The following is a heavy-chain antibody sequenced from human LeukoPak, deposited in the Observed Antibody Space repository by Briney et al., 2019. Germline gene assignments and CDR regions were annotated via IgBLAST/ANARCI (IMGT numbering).Heavy chain of an antibody. D-gene: IGHD5-12*01. Sequence: ASVKVSCKASGGTFSSYAISWVRQAPGQGLEWMGGIIPIFGTANYAQKFQGRVTITADESTSTAYMELSSLRSEDTAVYYCARHMGVEVATDYWGQGTLVTVSS. CDR3: ARHMGVEVATDY. CDR2: IIPIFGTA. CDR1: GGTFSSYA. V-gene: IGHV1-69*01. J-gene: IGHJ4*02.